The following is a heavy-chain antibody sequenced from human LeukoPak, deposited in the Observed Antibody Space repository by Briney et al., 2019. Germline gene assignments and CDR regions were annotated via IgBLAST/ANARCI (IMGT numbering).Heavy chain of an antibody. V-gene: IGHV3-30*18. CDR1: GFTFSSYG. J-gene: IGHJ1*01. CDR3: AKKVIRAAEYFQH. Sequence: GGSLRLSCAASGFTFSSYGMHWVRQAPGKGLEWVAVISYDGSNKYYADSVKGRFTISRDNSKNTLYLQMNSLRAEDTAVYYCAKKVIRAAEYFQHWGQGTLVTVSS. D-gene: IGHD2-21*01. CDR2: ISYDGSNK.